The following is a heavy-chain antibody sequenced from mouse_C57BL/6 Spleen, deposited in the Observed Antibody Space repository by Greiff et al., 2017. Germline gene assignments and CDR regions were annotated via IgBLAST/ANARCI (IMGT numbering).Heavy chain of an antibody. CDR3: AREIYDGTYGYLDY. J-gene: IGHJ2*01. Sequence: QVQLKQSGPGLVQPSQSLSITCTVSGFSLTSYGVHWVRQSPGKGLEWLGVIWSGGSTDYNAAFLSSLSIRQDNSKSQGFFKMNSLQADDTAIYDCAREIYDGTYGYLDYWGQGTTLTVSS. V-gene: IGHV2-2*01. D-gene: IGHD2-1*01. CDR2: IWSGGST. CDR1: GFSLTSYG.